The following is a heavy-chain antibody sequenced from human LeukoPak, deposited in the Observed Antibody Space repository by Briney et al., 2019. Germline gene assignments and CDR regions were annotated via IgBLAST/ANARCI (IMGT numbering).Heavy chain of an antibody. D-gene: IGHD1-26*01. CDR1: GLSSNY. Sequence: GSLRLSCAVSGLSSNYMSWVRQAPGKGLEWVANIKGDESARHQADSVKGRFTISRDNTQNSVYLQMTSLRGEDTAVYYCARDVVGSLDYWGRGTLVTVSS. V-gene: IGHV3-7*01. CDR3: ARDVVGSLDY. J-gene: IGHJ4*02. CDR2: IKGDESAR.